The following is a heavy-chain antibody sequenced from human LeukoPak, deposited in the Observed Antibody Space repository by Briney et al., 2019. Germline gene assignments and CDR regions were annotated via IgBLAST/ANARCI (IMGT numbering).Heavy chain of an antibody. CDR2: IYHSGST. CDR1: GYSISSSYY. D-gene: IGHD6-19*01. Sequence: PSETLSLTCAVSGYSISSSYYWGWIRQPPGKGLEWIASIYHSGSTYYNPSLKSRVTISVDTSKNQFSLKLSSVTAADTAVYYCARPLSKAAAVAGTRAFDIWGQGTMVTVSS. J-gene: IGHJ3*02. V-gene: IGHV4-38-2*01. CDR3: ARPLSKAAAVAGTRAFDI.